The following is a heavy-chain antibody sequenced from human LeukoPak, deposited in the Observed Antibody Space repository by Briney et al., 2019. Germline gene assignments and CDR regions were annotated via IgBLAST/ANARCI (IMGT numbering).Heavy chain of an antibody. CDR3: ARLTFRYFDL. CDR1: GGSISSYY. CDR2: IYYSGST. J-gene: IGHJ2*01. V-gene: IGHV4-59*08. Sequence: SETLSLTCTVSGGSISSYYWSWIRQPPGKGLEWIGYIYYSGSTNYNPSLKSRVTISVDTSKNQFSLKLSSVTAADTAVYYCARLTFRYFDLWGRGTLVTVSS. D-gene: IGHD3-3*02.